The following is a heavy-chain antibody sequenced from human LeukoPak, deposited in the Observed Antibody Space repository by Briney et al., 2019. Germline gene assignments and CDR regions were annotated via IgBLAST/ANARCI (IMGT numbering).Heavy chain of an antibody. CDR3: AREGYDSSGYYYKFYYFDY. J-gene: IGHJ4*02. CDR2: ISSSSSYI. Sequence: GGSLRLSCAASGFTFSSYSMNWVRQAPGKGLEWVSSISSSSSYIYYADSVKGRFTISRDYAKNSLYLQMNSLRAEDTAVYYCAREGYDSSGYYYKFYYFDYWGQGTLVTVSS. V-gene: IGHV3-21*01. CDR1: GFTFSSYS. D-gene: IGHD3-22*01.